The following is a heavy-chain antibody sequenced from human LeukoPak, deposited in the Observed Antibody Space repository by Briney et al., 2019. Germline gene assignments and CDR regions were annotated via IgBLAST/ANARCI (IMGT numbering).Heavy chain of an antibody. Sequence: GGSLRLSCAASGFTFSSYDMDWVRQATGKGLEWVSAIGTAGDTYYPGSVKGRFTISRENAKNSLYLQMNSLRAGDTAVYYCASGAGEFGDYYYYGMDVWGQGTTVTVSS. V-gene: IGHV3-13*01. J-gene: IGHJ6*02. CDR2: IGTAGDT. CDR3: ASGAGEFGDYYYYGMDV. CDR1: GFTFSSYD. D-gene: IGHD3-10*01.